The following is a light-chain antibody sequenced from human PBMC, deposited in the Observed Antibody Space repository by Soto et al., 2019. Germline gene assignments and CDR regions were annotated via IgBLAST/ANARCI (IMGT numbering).Light chain of an antibody. CDR2: EVS. J-gene: IGLJ1*01. V-gene: IGLV2-23*02. CDR1: SSDVGSYNL. Sequence: QSALTQPASVSGSPGQSITISCTGTSSDVGSYNLVSWYQQHPGKAPKLMIYEVSKRPSGVSNRISGSKSGNTASPTISGLQAEDEADYYCCSYAGSSTIVFGTGTRLTVL. CDR3: CSYAGSSTIV.